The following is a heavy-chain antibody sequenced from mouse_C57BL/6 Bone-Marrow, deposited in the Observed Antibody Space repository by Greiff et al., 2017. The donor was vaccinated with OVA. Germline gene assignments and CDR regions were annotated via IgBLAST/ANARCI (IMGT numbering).Heavy chain of an antibody. D-gene: IGHD1-1*01. V-gene: IGHV5-9-1*02. CDR2: ISSGGDYI. CDR1: GFTFSSYA. CDR3: TRENYVAY. J-gene: IGHJ3*01. Sequence: EVHLVESGAGLVKPGGSLKLSCAASGFTFSSYAMSWVRQTPEQRLEWVAYISSGGDYIYYADTVKGRFTISKDNARNTLYLQMSSLKSEDTAMYYCTRENYVAYWGQGTLVTVSA.